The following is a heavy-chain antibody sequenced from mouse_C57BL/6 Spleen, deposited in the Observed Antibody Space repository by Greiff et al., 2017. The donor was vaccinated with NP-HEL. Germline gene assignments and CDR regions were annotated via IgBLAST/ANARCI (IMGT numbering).Heavy chain of an antibody. J-gene: IGHJ2*01. CDR1: GFTFSSYG. V-gene: IGHV5-6*01. Sequence: EVHLVESGGDLVKPGGSLKLSCAASGFTFSSYGMSWVRQTPDKRLEWVATISSGGSYTYYPDSVKGRFTISRDNAKNTLYLQMSSLKSEDTAMYYCARHDGGNYEGDWGKGTTLTVSS. CDR3: ARHDGGNYEGD. D-gene: IGHD2-1*01. CDR2: ISSGGSYT.